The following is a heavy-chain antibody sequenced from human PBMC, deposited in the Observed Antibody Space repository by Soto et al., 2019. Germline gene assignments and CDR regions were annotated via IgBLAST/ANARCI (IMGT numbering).Heavy chain of an antibody. CDR2: VYWSDEK. J-gene: IGHJ5*02. CDR3: AHKEYYFGTGTYYNVRWFDP. Sequence: QITLKESGPTLVKPTQTLTLTCTFSGFSLKSSGVGVAWIRQPPGKALEWLALVYWSDEKRYSPSLKNRLTRAKETSKNEVVLTMTNMDPLDTATYYCAHKEYYFGTGTYYNVRWFDPWGQGILVTVSS. CDR1: GFSLKSSGVG. D-gene: IGHD3-10*01. V-gene: IGHV2-5*01.